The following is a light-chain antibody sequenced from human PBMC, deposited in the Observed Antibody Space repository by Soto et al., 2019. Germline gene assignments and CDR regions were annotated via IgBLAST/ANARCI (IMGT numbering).Light chain of an antibody. J-gene: IGKJ3*01. CDR1: QSVSSY. CDR3: QQRSNWFT. CDR2: DAS. Sequence: EIVLTQSPATLSLSPGERATLSCRASQSVSSYLAWYQQKPGQAPRLLIYDASNMATGIPARFSGSGSGTDFTLTISSLEPEDFAGYYCQQRSNWFTFGPGTKVDIK. V-gene: IGKV3-11*01.